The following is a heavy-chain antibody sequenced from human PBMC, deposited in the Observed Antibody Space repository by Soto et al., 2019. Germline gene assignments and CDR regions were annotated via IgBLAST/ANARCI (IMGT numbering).Heavy chain of an antibody. CDR1: GFTFSSYG. CDR3: ARESLTISRIYFDY. V-gene: IGHV3-33*01. D-gene: IGHD3-9*01. Sequence: SLRLSCAASGFTFSSYGMHWVRQAPGKGLEWVAVIWYDGSNKYYADSVKGRFTISRDNSKNTLYLQMNSLRAEDTAVYYCARESLTISRIYFDYWGQGTLVTVSS. CDR2: IWYDGSNK. J-gene: IGHJ4*02.